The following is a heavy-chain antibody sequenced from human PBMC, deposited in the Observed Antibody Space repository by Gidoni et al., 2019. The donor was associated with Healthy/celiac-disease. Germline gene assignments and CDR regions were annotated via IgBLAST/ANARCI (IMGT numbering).Heavy chain of an antibody. Sequence: QVQLVESGGGVVQPGRSLRLSCAASGFTFSSYAMHWVRQAPGKGLEWVAVISYDGSNKYYADSVKGRVTISRDNSKNTLYLQMNSLRAEDTAVYYCAREYSSSWYSFDYWGQGTLVTVSS. CDR1: GFTFSSYA. CDR2: ISYDGSNK. CDR3: AREYSSSWYSFDY. V-gene: IGHV3-30*04. J-gene: IGHJ4*02. D-gene: IGHD6-13*01.